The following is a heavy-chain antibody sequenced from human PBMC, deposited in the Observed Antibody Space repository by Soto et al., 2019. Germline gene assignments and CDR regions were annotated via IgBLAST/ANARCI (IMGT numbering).Heavy chain of an antibody. V-gene: IGHV1-69*02. CDR3: ARSYDFWSGYYDY. J-gene: IGHJ4*02. D-gene: IGHD3-3*01. Sequence: SVKVSCKASGCTFSSYTISWVRQAPGQGLEWMGRIIPILGIANYAQKFQGRVTITADKSTSTAYMELSSLRSEDTAVYYCARSYDFWSGYYDYWGQGTLVTVSS. CDR2: IIPILGIA. CDR1: GCTFSSYT.